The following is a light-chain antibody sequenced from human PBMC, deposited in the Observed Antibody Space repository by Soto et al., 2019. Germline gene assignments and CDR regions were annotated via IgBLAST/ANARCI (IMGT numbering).Light chain of an antibody. CDR2: RAS. V-gene: IGKV1-5*03. J-gene: IGKJ2*01. CDR3: QQYNAHPYT. Sequence: DFLMTQSPSTLSASVGDRVTITCRASQRIHSWLAWYQQKPGTTPKLLIYRASTLQSGVPSRFAGSGSGTEFTLTINNLQPDDYASYFCQQYNAHPYTFGQGTKLEIK. CDR1: QRIHSW.